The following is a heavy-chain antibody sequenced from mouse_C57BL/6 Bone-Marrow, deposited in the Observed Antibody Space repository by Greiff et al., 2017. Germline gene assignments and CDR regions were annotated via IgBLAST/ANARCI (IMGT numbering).Heavy chain of an antibody. J-gene: IGHJ4*01. CDR1: GYTFTDYY. V-gene: IGHV1-26*01. Sequence: VQLQQSGPELVKPGASVKISCKASGYTFTDYYMNWVKQSHGKSLEWIGDINPSNGGTNYNEKFKSKATLTVDKSSSTAYMQLSSLTSEDSAVYYCARPGYYSYAMDYWGQGTSVTVSS. D-gene: IGHD2-3*01. CDR3: ARPGYYSYAMDY. CDR2: INPSNGGT.